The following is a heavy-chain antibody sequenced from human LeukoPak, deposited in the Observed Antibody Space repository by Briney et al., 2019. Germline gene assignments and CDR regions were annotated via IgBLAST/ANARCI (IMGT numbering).Heavy chain of an antibody. J-gene: IGHJ2*01. D-gene: IGHD6-19*01. Sequence: GGSLRLSCAASGFTXSSYWMQWVRQAPGKGLVWVPLFNSDGSSRNYADSVKGRFTISRDNAKNTLYLQMHSLRAEDTAVYYCAKDLGGGSGCYDLWGRGTLVTVSS. CDR2: FNSDGSSR. CDR3: AKDLGGGSGCYDL. V-gene: IGHV3-74*01. CDR1: GFTXSSYW.